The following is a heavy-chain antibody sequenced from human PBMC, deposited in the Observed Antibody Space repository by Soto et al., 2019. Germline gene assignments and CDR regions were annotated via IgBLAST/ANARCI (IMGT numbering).Heavy chain of an antibody. CDR1: GFTFSSYG. CDR2: ISYDGSNK. J-gene: IGHJ4*02. V-gene: IGHV3-30*18. D-gene: IGHD2-2*02. Sequence: QVQLVESGGGVVQPGRSLRLSCAASGFTFSSYGMRWVRQAPGKGLEWVAVISYDGSNKYYADSVKGRFTISRDNSKNTLYLQMNSLRAEDTAVYYCAKVVVDCSSTSCYNYFDYWGQGTLVTVSS. CDR3: AKVVVDCSSTSCYNYFDY.